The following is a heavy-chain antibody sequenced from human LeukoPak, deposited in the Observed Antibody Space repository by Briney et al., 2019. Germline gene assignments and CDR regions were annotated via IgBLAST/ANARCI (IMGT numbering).Heavy chain of an antibody. CDR1: DDSITMYY. J-gene: IGHJ6*03. CDR3: ARGRVSSSTWYSTYYYYSYMDV. CDR2: VDHTGST. Sequence: SETLSLTCSVSDDSITMYYWTWIRQPPGKGLEWIGYVDHTGSTNFNPSLNGRVSISRDTSKNLFSLRLRSVTAADTAVYFCARGRVSSSTWYSTYYYYSYMDVWGKGTTVTVSS. D-gene: IGHD4-11*01. V-gene: IGHV4-59*01.